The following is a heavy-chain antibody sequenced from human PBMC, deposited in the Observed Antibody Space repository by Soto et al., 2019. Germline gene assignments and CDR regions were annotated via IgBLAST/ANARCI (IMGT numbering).Heavy chain of an antibody. CDR2: GYDSGST. Sequence: SETLSLTCTVSGASISSRDYYCAWIRQPPGKGLEWIGSGYDSGSTYYNPSLRRRVTISVDSSKNQVSLRLSSVTAADTAVYYCAGLWFGEEYFDSWGQGTLVTVS. V-gene: IGHV4-39*01. D-gene: IGHD3-10*01. CDR3: AGLWFGEEYFDS. CDR1: GASISSRDYY. J-gene: IGHJ4*02.